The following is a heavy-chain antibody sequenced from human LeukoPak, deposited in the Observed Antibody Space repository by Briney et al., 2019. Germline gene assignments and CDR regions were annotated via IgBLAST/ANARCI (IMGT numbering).Heavy chain of an antibody. CDR3: ARDREGEGFDY. J-gene: IGHJ4*02. D-gene: IGHD3-16*01. CDR2: ISSSSSYI. Sequence: NSGGSLRLSCAASGFIFSQYSMNWVRQAPGKGLEWVSSISSSSSYIYYADSVKGRFTISRDNAKNSLYLQMNSLRAEDTAVYYCARDREGEGFDYWGQGTLVTVSS. CDR1: GFIFSQYS. V-gene: IGHV3-21*01.